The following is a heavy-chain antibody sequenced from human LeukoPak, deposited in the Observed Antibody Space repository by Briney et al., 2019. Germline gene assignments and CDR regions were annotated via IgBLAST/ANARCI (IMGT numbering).Heavy chain of an antibody. CDR2: ISAYNGNT. J-gene: IGHJ4*02. Sequence: AASVKVSCKASGYTFTSCGISWVRQAPGQGLEWMGWISAYNGNTNYAQKLQGRVTMTTDTSTSTAYMELRSLRSGDTAVYYCARVYYYDSSGSLFDYWGQGTLVTVSS. V-gene: IGHV1-18*01. CDR1: GYTFTSCG. CDR3: ARVYYYDSSGSLFDY. D-gene: IGHD3-22*01.